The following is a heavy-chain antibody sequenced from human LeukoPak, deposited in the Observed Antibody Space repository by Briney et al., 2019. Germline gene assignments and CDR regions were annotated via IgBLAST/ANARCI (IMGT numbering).Heavy chain of an antibody. D-gene: IGHD3-3*02. J-gene: IGHJ4*02. CDR3: ARDLGETPRGIFFDY. CDR2: ISAYNGNT. CDR1: GYTFTDFG. Sequence: ASVKVSCKASGYTFTDFGISWVRQAPGQGLEWMGWISAYNGNTNYVQKFQGRVTMTTDTSTSTAYMELRSLRSDDTAVFYRARDLGETPRGIFFDYWGQGTLVTVSS. V-gene: IGHV1-18*01.